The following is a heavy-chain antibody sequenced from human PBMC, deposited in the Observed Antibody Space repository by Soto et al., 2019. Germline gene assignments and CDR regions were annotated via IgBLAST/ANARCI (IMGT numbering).Heavy chain of an antibody. CDR2: ISSGSSYI. V-gene: IGHV3-21*01. J-gene: IGHJ6*02. CDR1: GFTFSSYS. Sequence: SLRLSCAASGFTFSSYSMNWVRQAPGKGLEWVSSISSGSSYIYYADSVKGRFTISRDNAKNSLYLQMNSLRAEDTAVYYCAREIGGYYYYYGMDVWGQGTTVTVSS. CDR3: AREIGGYYYYYGMDV.